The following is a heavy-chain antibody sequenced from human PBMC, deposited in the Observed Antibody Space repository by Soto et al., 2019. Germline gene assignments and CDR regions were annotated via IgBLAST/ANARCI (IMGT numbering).Heavy chain of an antibody. CDR2: ISGSGGST. Sequence: AGGSRRLSCAASGFTFSSYAMSWVRQAPGKGLEWVSAISGSGGSTYYADSVKGRFTISRDNSKNTLYLQMNSLRAEDTAVYYCAKLAQVVVITKVLYDYWGQGTLVTVSS. CDR1: GFTFSSYA. V-gene: IGHV3-23*01. D-gene: IGHD3-22*01. CDR3: AKLAQVVVITKVLYDY. J-gene: IGHJ4*02.